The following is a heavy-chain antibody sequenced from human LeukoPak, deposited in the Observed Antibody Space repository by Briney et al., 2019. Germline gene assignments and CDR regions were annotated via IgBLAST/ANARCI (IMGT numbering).Heavy chain of an antibody. D-gene: IGHD6-13*01. Sequence: GRSLRLSCAASGFTFDDYAMHWVRQAPGKGLEWVSGISWNSGSIGYADSVKGRFTISRDNAKNSLYLQMNSLRAEDTALYYCAKDRAKWGEAAAGTGLDYWGQGTLVTVSS. CDR3: AKDRAKWGEAAAGTGLDY. J-gene: IGHJ4*02. CDR1: GFTFDDYA. V-gene: IGHV3-9*01. CDR2: ISWNSGSI.